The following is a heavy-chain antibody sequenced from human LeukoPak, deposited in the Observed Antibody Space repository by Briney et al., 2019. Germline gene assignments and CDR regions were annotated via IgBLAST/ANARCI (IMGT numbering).Heavy chain of an antibody. Sequence: GGSLRLSCAASGFTFSSYAMSWVRQAPGKGLEWVSTISSSGGTTYYADSGKGRFTISRDNSKNTLYLQMNSLRVEDTAVYYCAKETTVTTELDWFDPWGQGTLVTVSS. CDR3: AKETTVTTELDWFDP. D-gene: IGHD4-17*01. J-gene: IGHJ5*01. CDR1: GFTFSSYA. CDR2: ISSSGGTT. V-gene: IGHV3-23*01.